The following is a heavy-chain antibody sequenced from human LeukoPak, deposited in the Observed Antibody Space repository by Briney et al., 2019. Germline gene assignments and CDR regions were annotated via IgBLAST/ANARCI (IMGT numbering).Heavy chain of an antibody. CDR2: INPNSGGT. Sequence: EASVTVSCKASGYTFTGYYMHWVRQAPGQGLEWMGWINPNSGGTNYAQKFQGRVTMTRDTSISTAYMELSRLRSDDTAVYYCARSYYYGSAPSDYWGQGTLVTVSS. CDR1: GYTFTGYY. V-gene: IGHV1-2*02. CDR3: ARSYYYGSAPSDY. J-gene: IGHJ4*02. D-gene: IGHD3-10*01.